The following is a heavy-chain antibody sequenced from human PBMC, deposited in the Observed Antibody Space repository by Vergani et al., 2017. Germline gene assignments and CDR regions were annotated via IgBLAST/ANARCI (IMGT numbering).Heavy chain of an antibody. CDR1: GFTFSSYS. D-gene: IGHD3-3*01. J-gene: IGHJ2*01. Sequence: EVQLVESGGGLVKPGGSLRLSCAASGFTFSSYSMNWVRQAPGKGLEWVSSISSSSSYIYYADSVKGRFTISRDNAKNSLYLQLNSLRAEDTAVYYCARDFWGGYPYWYFDLWGRGTLVTVSS. CDR2: ISSSSSYI. V-gene: IGHV3-21*01. CDR3: ARDFWGGYPYWYFDL.